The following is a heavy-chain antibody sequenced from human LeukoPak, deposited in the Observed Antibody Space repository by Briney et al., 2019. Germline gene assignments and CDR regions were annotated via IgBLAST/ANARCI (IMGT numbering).Heavy chain of an antibody. CDR2: INPNRGGT. Sequence: GSSVKVSCKASGYTFTGYYMHWVRQAPGQGLEWMGRINPNRGGTHYAQKFQGRVTMTRDTSISTAYMELSRLRSDDTAVYYCAREGDDILTVYYYMDVWGKGTTVTVSS. J-gene: IGHJ6*03. D-gene: IGHD3-9*01. V-gene: IGHV1-2*06. CDR1: GYTFTGYY. CDR3: AREGDDILTVYYYMDV.